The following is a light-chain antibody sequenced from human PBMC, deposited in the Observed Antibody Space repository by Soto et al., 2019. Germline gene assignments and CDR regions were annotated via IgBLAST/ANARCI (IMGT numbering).Light chain of an antibody. Sequence: QSALTQPASVSGSPGQSITISCTGTSSDVGGYKHVAWYQQYPGKAPKLIIFEVSDRHSGVSNRFSGSKSGNTASLSISGLQPEDEADYYCSSYKSGATLVFGGGTKVTVL. CDR3: SSYKSGATLV. CDR2: EVS. CDR1: SSDVGGYKH. J-gene: IGLJ2*01. V-gene: IGLV2-14*01.